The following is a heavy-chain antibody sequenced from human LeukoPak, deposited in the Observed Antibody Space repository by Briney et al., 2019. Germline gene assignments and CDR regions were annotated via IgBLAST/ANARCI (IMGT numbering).Heavy chain of an antibody. J-gene: IGHJ6*02. CDR2: IDPSDSYT. CDR1: GYSFTSYW. V-gene: IGHV5-10-1*01. CDR3: ARRPVATNYYYGMDV. Sequence: GESLKISCKGSGYSFTSYWIGWVRQMPGKGLEWMGRIDPSDSYTNYSPSFQGHVTISSDQSISTAYLQWSSLKASDTAIYYCARRPVATNYYYGMDVWGQGTTVTVSS. D-gene: IGHD2-2*01.